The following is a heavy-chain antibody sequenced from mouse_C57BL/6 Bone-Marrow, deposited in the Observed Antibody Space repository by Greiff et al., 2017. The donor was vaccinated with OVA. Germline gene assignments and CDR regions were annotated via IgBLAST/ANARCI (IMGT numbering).Heavy chain of an antibody. J-gene: IGHJ4*01. V-gene: IGHV1-7*01. CDR1: GYTFTSYW. Sequence: VQLLESGAELAKPGASVKLSCKASGYTFTSYWMHWVKQRPGQGLEWIGYINPSSGYTKYNQKFKDKATLTADKSSSTAYMQLSSLTYEDSAVDECARGGQAQAHYAMDYWGQGTSVTVSS. CDR2: INPSSGYT. CDR3: ARGGQAQAHYAMDY. D-gene: IGHD3-2*02.